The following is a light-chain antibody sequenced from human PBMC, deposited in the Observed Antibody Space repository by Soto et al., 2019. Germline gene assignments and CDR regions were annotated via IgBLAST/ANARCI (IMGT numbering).Light chain of an antibody. CDR3: QQYGTSRWT. J-gene: IGKJ1*01. Sequence: ASQSISSWLAWYQQKPGKAPKLLIYDASSLESGVPSRFSGSGSGTEFTLTISRLEPEDFAVYYCQQYGTSRWTFGQGTKVDIK. CDR1: QSISSW. CDR2: DAS. V-gene: IGKV1-5*01.